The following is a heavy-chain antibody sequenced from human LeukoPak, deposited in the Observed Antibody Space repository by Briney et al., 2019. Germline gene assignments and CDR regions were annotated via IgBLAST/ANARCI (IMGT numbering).Heavy chain of an antibody. D-gene: IGHD5-18*01. V-gene: IGHV3-23*01. Sequence: GGSLRLSCAASGFTFSDYAMSWVRQAPGKGLEWVSAISGSGGSTYYADSVKGRFTISRDNSKNTLYLQMNSLRAEDTAVYYCATRGYSYGSHGLPYYYYGMDVWGQGTTVTVSS. CDR3: ATRGYSYGSHGLPYYYYGMDV. CDR1: GFTFSDYA. J-gene: IGHJ6*02. CDR2: ISGSGGST.